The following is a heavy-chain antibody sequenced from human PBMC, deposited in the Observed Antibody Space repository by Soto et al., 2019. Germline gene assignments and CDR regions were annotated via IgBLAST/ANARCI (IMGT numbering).Heavy chain of an antibody. D-gene: IGHD2-2*01. J-gene: IGHJ6*02. Sequence: PSETLSLTCTVSGGSISSYYWSWIRQPPGKGLEWIGYVYYSGSTNYNPSLESRVTISVDTSKNQFYLKVSSVTAADTAVYYCARVFSTSTWNFYYAMDVWGQGTTVTVSS. V-gene: IGHV4-59*01. CDR2: VYYSGST. CDR1: GGSISSYY. CDR3: ARVFSTSTWNFYYAMDV.